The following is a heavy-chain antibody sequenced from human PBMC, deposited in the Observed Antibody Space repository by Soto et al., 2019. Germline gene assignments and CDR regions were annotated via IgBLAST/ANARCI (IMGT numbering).Heavy chain of an antibody. D-gene: IGHD2-21*02. J-gene: IGHJ6*02. CDR1: GGTFSRSG. CDR2: IVPSVDTT. Sequence: QVQLVQSGTDVKKPGASVKVSCKASGGTFSRSGFHWVRQAPGQGLEWMGMIVPSVDTTNYAQKFQARVTISADQFTSTVDMELRSLRSEDTAVYYCARCPQTPETADPYAVDVWGQGTRVIVSS. V-gene: IGHV1-69*18. CDR3: ARCPQTPETADPYAVDV.